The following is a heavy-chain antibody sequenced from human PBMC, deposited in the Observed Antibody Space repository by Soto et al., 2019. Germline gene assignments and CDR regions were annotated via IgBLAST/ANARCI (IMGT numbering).Heavy chain of an antibody. V-gene: IGHV3-23*01. D-gene: IGHD3-10*01. J-gene: IGHJ4*02. CDR1: GFTFSSYA. Sequence: GGSLRLPCAASGFTFSSYAMSWVRQAPGKGLEWVSAISGSGGSTYYADSVEGRFTISRDNSKNTLYLQMNSLRAEDTAVYYCAKETYGSGSYYINPPDYWGQGTLVTVSS. CDR3: AKETYGSGSYYINPPDY. CDR2: ISGSGGST.